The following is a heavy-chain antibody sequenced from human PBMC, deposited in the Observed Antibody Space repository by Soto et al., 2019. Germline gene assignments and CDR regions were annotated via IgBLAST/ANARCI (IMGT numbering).Heavy chain of an antibody. CDR1: GFPFSSYA. Sequence: GSLRLSCAASGFPFSSYAMSWVRQAPGKGLEWASAVTGSGATTYYADSVKGRFTISRDNSRNTLYLQMNSLRAEDTAVYYCAKYASSTWSLFDFWGQGTLVTVSS. CDR3: AKYASSTWSLFDF. D-gene: IGHD6-13*01. J-gene: IGHJ4*02. CDR2: VTGSGATT. V-gene: IGHV3-23*01.